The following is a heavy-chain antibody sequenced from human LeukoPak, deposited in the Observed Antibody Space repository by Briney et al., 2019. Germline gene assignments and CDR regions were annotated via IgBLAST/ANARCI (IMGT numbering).Heavy chain of an antibody. J-gene: IGHJ3*02. Sequence: ASVKVSCKASGYTFTSYYMHWVRPAPGQGLEWMGIINPSGGSTSYAQKFQGRVTMTRDTSTSTVYMELSSLRSEDTAVYYCARGLYCSGGSCYREAFDIWGQGTMVTVSS. D-gene: IGHD2-15*01. V-gene: IGHV1-46*01. CDR2: INPSGGST. CDR1: GYTFTSYY. CDR3: ARGLYCSGGSCYREAFDI.